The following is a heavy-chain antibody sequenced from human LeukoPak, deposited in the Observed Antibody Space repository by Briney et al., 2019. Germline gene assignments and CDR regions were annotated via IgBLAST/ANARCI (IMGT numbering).Heavy chain of an antibody. CDR3: ARGGDSSSITTYYYYYYMDV. J-gene: IGHJ6*03. CDR2: IIPIFGTA. CDR1: GGTFSSYA. Sequence: GASVKVSCKASGGTFSSYAISWVRQAPGQGLEWMGGIIPIFGTANYAQKFQGRVTITADESTSTAYMELSSLRSEDTAVYYCARGGDSSSITTYYYYYYMDVWGKGTTVTVPS. V-gene: IGHV1-69*13. D-gene: IGHD6-13*01.